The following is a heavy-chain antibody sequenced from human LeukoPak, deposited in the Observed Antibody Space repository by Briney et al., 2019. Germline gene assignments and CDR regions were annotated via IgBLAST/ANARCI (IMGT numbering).Heavy chain of an antibody. CDR3: AKAGSSRHAFDI. CDR1: GFTFSSYS. D-gene: IGHD6-13*01. J-gene: IGHJ3*02. V-gene: IGHV3-21*04. CDR2: ISSSRYI. Sequence: GGSLRLSWAASGFTFSSYSMNWGRQAPGKGLEWVSSISSSRYIYYADSVKGRFTISRDNAKNSLYLQMNSLRSEDTAVYYCAKAGSSRHAFDIWGQGTMVTVSS.